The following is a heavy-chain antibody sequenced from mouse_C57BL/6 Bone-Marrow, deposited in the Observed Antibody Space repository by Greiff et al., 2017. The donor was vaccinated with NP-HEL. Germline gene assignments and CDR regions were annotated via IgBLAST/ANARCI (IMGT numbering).Heavy chain of an antibody. CDR3: TRDYYGSSSYYFDY. J-gene: IGHJ2*01. CDR2: ISSGGDYI. V-gene: IGHV5-9-1*02. Sequence: EVKVVESGEGLVKPGGSLKLSCAASGFTFSSYAMSWVRQTPEKRLEWVAYISSGGDYIYYADTVKGRFTISRDNARNTLYLQMSSLKSEDTAMYYCTRDYYGSSSYYFDYGGQGTTLTVSS. CDR1: GFTFSSYA. D-gene: IGHD1-1*01.